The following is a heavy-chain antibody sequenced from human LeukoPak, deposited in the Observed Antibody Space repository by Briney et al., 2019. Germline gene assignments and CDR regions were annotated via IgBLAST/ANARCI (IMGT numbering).Heavy chain of an antibody. CDR3: VRDGGVSGYDLLDY. CDR2: INQDGSEE. Sequence: GGSLRLSCAASGFTVSGTYMAWVRQAPGKGLEWVAHINQDGSEEHYMDSAKARFTISRDNAKNSLSLQMNSLRAEDTAVYYCVRDGGVSGYDLLDYWGQGTLVTVSS. V-gene: IGHV3-7*01. J-gene: IGHJ4*02. CDR1: GFTVSGTY. D-gene: IGHD5-12*01.